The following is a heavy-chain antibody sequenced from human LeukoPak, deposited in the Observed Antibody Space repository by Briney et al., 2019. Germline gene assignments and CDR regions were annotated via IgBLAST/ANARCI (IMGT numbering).Heavy chain of an antibody. CDR1: GFTFSSYS. J-gene: IGHJ5*02. V-gene: IGHV3-23*01. CDR3: AKGGYCSSTSCFGGFDP. Sequence: GGSLRLSCVASGFTFSSYSMNWVRQAPGKGLEWVSTISGSGGSSYYADSVKGRFTISGDNSKNTLYLQINSPRAEDTAIYYCAKGGYCSSTSCFGGFDPWGQGTLVTVSS. D-gene: IGHD2-2*01. CDR2: ISGSGGSS.